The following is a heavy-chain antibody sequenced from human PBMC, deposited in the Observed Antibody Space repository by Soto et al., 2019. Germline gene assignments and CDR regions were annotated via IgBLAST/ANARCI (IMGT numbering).Heavy chain of an antibody. Sequence: SETLSLTCTVSGGSINSYYWSWIRQPPGKGLEWIGYIYYSGSTNYNPSLKSRITISADTSKNQFSLKLSSVTAADTAVYYFARHISSGTNIAAIRSLDPWGQGTLVTVSS. CDR3: ARHISSGTNIAAIRSLDP. D-gene: IGHD1-7*01. CDR1: GGSINSYY. CDR2: IYYSGST. V-gene: IGHV4-59*08. J-gene: IGHJ5*02.